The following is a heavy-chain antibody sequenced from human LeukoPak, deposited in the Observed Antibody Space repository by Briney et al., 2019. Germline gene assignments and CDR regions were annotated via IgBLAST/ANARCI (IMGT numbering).Heavy chain of an antibody. D-gene: IGHD6-13*01. CDR1: GYIFTTYG. J-gene: IGHJ4*02. V-gene: IGHV1-18*01. CDR3: ARDMYSSPRLGDL. CDR2: ISGDTGNT. Sequence: AASVKVSCKASGYIFTTYGISWVRQAPGQGLEWMGWISGDTGNTNYAQKLQGRVTMTTDTSTSTAYMELRSLRSDDTAVYYCARDMYSSPRLGDLWGQGTLVTVSS.